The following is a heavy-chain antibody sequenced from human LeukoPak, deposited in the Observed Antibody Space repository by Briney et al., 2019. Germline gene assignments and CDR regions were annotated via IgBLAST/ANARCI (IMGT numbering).Heavy chain of an antibody. CDR3: ARYYGDYYNWFDS. J-gene: IGHJ5*01. Sequence: SETLSLTCAVSGYSISSGYYWGWIRQPPGGGLGWFGSFSLSGPNLYNASLKSRVTISVDTSNNHLSLKLTSVTAADTAVYYCARYYGDYYNWFDSWGQGALVIVSS. CDR2: FSLSGPN. D-gene: IGHD4-17*01. V-gene: IGHV4-38-2*01. CDR1: GYSISSGYY.